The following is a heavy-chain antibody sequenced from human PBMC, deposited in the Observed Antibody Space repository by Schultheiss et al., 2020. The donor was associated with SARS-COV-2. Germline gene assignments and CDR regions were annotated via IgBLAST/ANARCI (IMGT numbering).Heavy chain of an antibody. V-gene: IGHV3-48*04. Sequence: GGSLRLSCAASGFTFSSYGMHWVRQAPGKGLEWVSYISSSGSTIYYADSVKGRFTISRDNAKNSLYLQMNSLRAEDTAVYYCARDHYDSSGYYLVGLGFDYWGQGTLVTVSS. D-gene: IGHD3-22*01. CDR3: ARDHYDSSGYYLVGLGFDY. CDR1: GFTFSSYG. CDR2: ISSSGSTI. J-gene: IGHJ4*02.